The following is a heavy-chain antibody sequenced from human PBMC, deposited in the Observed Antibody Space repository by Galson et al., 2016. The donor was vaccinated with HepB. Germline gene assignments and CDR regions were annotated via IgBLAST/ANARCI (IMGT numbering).Heavy chain of an antibody. Sequence: SVKVSCKASGYTFTSYYMHWVRQAPGQGLEWMGIINPIDGSATSAQKFRDRVTMTRDTSTRTVYMELSSLRSDDTAVYYCARDIRTSYYYDGSGFSSEGSDNWGRGTMVTVSA. CDR1: GYTFTSYY. CDR2: INPIDGSA. CDR3: ARDIRTSYYYDGSGFSSEGSDN. V-gene: IGHV1-46*01. J-gene: IGHJ3*02. D-gene: IGHD3-22*01.